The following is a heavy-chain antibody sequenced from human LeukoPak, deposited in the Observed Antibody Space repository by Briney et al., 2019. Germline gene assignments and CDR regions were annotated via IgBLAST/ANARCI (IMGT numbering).Heavy chain of an antibody. D-gene: IGHD6-13*01. CDR1: GGSISSFY. CDR2: MLTSGST. V-gene: IGHV4-4*07. Sequence: SETLSLTCTVSGGSISSFYWNWIRQPAGKRLEWIGRMLTSGSTIYNPSLTSRVTMSVDASKNHISLSLSSVTAADTAVYYCARGFQYSSSWDGGFDPWGQGILVTVSS. CDR3: ARGFQYSSSWDGGFDP. J-gene: IGHJ5*02.